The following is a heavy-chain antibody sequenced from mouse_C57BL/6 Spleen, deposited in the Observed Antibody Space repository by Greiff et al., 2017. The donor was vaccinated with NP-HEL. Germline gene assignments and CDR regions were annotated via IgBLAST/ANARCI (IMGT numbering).Heavy chain of an antibody. V-gene: IGHV1-52*01. Sequence: VQLQQPGAELVRPGSSVKLSCKASGYTFTSYWMHWVKQRPIQGLEWIGNIDPSDSETHYNQKFKDKATLTVDKSSSTAYMQLSSLTSEDTAVYYCARKWLDAMDYWGQGTSVTVSS. CDR2: IDPSDSET. D-gene: IGHD1-3*01. CDR3: ARKWLDAMDY. J-gene: IGHJ4*01. CDR1: GYTFTSYW.